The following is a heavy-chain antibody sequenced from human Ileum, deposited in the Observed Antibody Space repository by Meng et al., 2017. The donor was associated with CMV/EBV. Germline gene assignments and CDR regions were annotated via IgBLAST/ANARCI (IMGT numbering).Heavy chain of an antibody. CDR3: AKNDLPWGTNDNYFDF. J-gene: IGHJ4*02. CDR1: GFSFSHYG. Sequence: GGSLRLSCATSGFSFSHYGIHWVRQAPGKGLEWVALIWYDGSSKYYGDSVKGRFTISRDNSKNTVYLQMNSLRAEDTAAYYCAKNDLPWGTNDNYFDFWGQGTLVTVSS. D-gene: IGHD2-2*01. V-gene: IGHV3-33*06. CDR2: IWYDGSSK.